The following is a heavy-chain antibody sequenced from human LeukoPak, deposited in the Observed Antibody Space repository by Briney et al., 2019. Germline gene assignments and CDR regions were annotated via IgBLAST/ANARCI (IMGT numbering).Heavy chain of an antibody. J-gene: IGHJ6*02. Sequence: PGGSLRLSCAASGFTFSSYAMSWVRQAPGKGLEWVSAISGSGGSTYYADSVKGRFTISRDNFKNTLYLQMNSLRAEDTAVYYCAKGRKSYYYGMDVWGQGTTVTVSS. CDR2: ISGSGGST. CDR1: GFTFSSYA. V-gene: IGHV3-23*01. CDR3: AKGRKSYYYGMDV.